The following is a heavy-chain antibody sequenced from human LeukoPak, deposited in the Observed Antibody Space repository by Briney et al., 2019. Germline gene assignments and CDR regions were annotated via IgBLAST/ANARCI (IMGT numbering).Heavy chain of an antibody. CDR2: IYPGDSDT. CDR1: GYSFTSYW. Sequence: GESLEISCKGSGYSFTSYWIGWVRQMPGKGLEWMGIIYPGDSDTRYSPSFQGQVTISADKSISTAYLQWSSLKASDTAMYYCARSCSSTSCYTGTDYWGQGTLVTVSS. J-gene: IGHJ4*02. CDR3: ARSCSSTSCYTGTDY. D-gene: IGHD2-2*02. V-gene: IGHV5-51*01.